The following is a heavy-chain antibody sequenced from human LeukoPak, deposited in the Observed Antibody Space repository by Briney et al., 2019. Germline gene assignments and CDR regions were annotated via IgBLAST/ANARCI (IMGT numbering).Heavy chain of an antibody. V-gene: IGHV3-7*01. CDR3: ARGRSPVPGIVY. D-gene: IGHD2-15*01. CDR2: IKPDGSDK. Sequence: GGSLRLSCAASGFTFSTYWMNWVRQAPGKGLEWVATIKPDGSDKYYVYSVKGGFTISRDNTRNSLFLHMNSLRAEDTDVYYCARGRSPVPGIVYWGQRTLVPVS. CDR1: GFTFSTYW. J-gene: IGHJ4*02.